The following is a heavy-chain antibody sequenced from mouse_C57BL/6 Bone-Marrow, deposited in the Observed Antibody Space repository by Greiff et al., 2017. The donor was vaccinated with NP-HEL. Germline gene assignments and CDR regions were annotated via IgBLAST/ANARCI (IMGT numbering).Heavy chain of an antibody. D-gene: IGHD1-1*01. J-gene: IGHJ4*01. CDR3: ARRITTVVARDYAMDY. CDR1: GFTFSDYG. CDR2: ISSGSSTI. Sequence: EVHLVESGGGLVKPGGSLKLSCAASGFTFSDYGMHWVRQAPEKGLEWVAYISSGSSTIYYADTVKGRFTISRDNAKNTLFLQMTSLRSEDTAMYYCARRITTVVARDYAMDYWGQGTSVTVSS. V-gene: IGHV5-17*01.